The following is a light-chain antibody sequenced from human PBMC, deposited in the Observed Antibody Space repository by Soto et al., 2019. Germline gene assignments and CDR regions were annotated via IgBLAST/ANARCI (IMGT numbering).Light chain of an antibody. Sequence: QSALTQPASVSWSPGQSITISCTGTSSDVGSYDLVSWYQQHPGKAPKVMIYAVSKRPSGVSNRFSGSKFGNTASLTVSGLQADDEADYYCYSYAGSSTYVCGTGTKVTVL. CDR1: SSDVGSYDL. V-gene: IGLV2-23*02. CDR2: AVS. J-gene: IGLJ1*01. CDR3: YSYAGSSTYV.